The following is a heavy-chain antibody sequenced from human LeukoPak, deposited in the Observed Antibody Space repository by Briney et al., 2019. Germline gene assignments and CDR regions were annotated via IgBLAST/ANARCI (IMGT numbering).Heavy chain of an antibody. CDR3: ARGVLGSSGYSYYFDY. CDR1: GGTFSSYA. V-gene: IGHV1-69*04. D-gene: IGHD3-22*01. Sequence: ASVKVSCKASGGTFSSYAISWVRQAPGQGLEWMGRIIPILGIANYAQKFQGRVTITADKSTGTAYMELSSLRSEDTAVYYCARGVLGSSGYSYYFDYWGQGTLVTVSS. CDR2: IIPILGIA. J-gene: IGHJ4*02.